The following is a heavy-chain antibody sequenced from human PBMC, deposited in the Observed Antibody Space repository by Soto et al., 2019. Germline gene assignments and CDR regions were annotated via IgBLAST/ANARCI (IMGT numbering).Heavy chain of an antibody. J-gene: IGHJ4*02. CDR2: ISPMFGAA. CDR3: AREVQVHTPAFVY. V-gene: IGHV1-69*19. D-gene: IGHD3-10*01. Sequence: QVQLVQSGAEMKKPGSSVKVSCQSSGGTFNTYAMNWGRQAPGQGPEWMGDISPMFGAANYAPKFQSRVTITADESTGTSYMQLSSLTSEDTALYFCAREVQVHTPAFVYWGQGTLVTVSS. CDR1: GGTFNTYA.